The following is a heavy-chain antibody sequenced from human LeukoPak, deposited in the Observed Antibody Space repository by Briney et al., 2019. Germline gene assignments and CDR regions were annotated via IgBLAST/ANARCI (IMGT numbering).Heavy chain of an antibody. J-gene: IGHJ5*02. CDR3: AKGLRVYDLNWFDP. Sequence: GGSLRLSCAASGFTFSSYAMHWVRQAPGKGLEWVAVISYDGSNKYYADSVKGRFTISRDNSKNTLYLQMNSLRAEDTAVYYCAKGLRVYDLNWFDPWGQGTLVTVSS. D-gene: IGHD2-8*01. V-gene: IGHV3-30-3*01. CDR1: GFTFSSYA. CDR2: ISYDGSNK.